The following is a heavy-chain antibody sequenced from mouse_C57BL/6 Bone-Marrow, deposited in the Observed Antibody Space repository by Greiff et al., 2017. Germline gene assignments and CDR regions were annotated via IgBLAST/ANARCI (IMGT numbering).Heavy chain of an antibody. CDR1: GFNINDYY. CDR2: IDTEGGET. Sequence: VQLQQSGAELVKPGASVKLSCTASGFNINDYYMHWVKQRTEQGLEWIGRIDTEGGETKYAPKFQGKATITADTSSNTAHLRLSSQASEDTAVDYCARRGEYLYAMDYWGQGTSVTVSS. CDR3: ARRGEYLYAMDY. J-gene: IGHJ4*01. V-gene: IGHV14-2*01. D-gene: IGHD5-1*01.